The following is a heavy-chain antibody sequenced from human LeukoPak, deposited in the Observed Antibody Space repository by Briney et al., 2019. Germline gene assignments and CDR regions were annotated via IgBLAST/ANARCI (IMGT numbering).Heavy chain of an antibody. Sequence: ASVKVSCKPSGGTFSSYVISWVRQAPGQGLEWMGRIIPILGIANYAQKFQGRVTITADKSTSTAYMELSSLRSEDTAVYYCAREKGRVWFGELSAFDIWGQGTMVTVSS. J-gene: IGHJ3*02. CDR3: AREKGRVWFGELSAFDI. D-gene: IGHD3-10*01. CDR1: GGTFSSYV. V-gene: IGHV1-69*04. CDR2: IIPILGIA.